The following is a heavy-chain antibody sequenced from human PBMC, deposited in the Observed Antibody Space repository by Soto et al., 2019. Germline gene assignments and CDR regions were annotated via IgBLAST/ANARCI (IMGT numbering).Heavy chain of an antibody. CDR3: ARDLRTYYYDSSGYSYYGMDV. CDR2: ISSSSSYI. Sequence: GGSLRLSCAASGFTFSSYSMNWVRQAPGKGLEWVSSISSSSSYIYYADSVKGRFTISRDNAKNSLYLQMNSLRAEDTAVYYCARDLRTYYYDSSGYSYYGMDVWGQGTTVTVSS. V-gene: IGHV3-21*01. CDR1: GFTFSSYS. D-gene: IGHD3-22*01. J-gene: IGHJ6*02.